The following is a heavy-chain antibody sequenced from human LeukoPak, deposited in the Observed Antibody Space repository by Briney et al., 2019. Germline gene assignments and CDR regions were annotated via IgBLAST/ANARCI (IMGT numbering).Heavy chain of an antibody. CDR2: ISGSGIST. CDR1: GFTFDDYG. V-gene: IGHV3-23*01. D-gene: IGHD3-22*01. CDR3: AKSWNYYDSSGDDALDI. Sequence: PGGSLRLSCAASGFTFDDYGMSWVRQDPGKGLEWVSGISGSGISTYYADSVKGRFTISRDNSKNTLYLQMNSLRVEDTAVYYCAKSWNYYDSSGDDALDIWGQGTMVTVSS. J-gene: IGHJ3*02.